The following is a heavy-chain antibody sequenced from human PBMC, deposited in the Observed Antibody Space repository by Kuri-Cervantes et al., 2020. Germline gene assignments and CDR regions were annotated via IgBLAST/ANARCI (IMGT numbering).Heavy chain of an antibody. J-gene: IGHJ6*02. CDR1: GFTVSSNY. V-gene: IGHV3-11*01. Sequence: GESLKISCAASGFTVSSNYMSWVRQAPGKGLEWVSYISSSGSTIYYADSVKGRFTISRDNAKNSLYLQMNSLRAEDTAVYYCARAYYGSGSYYKGYGMDVWGQGTTVTVSS. CDR3: ARAYYGSGSYYKGYGMDV. CDR2: ISSSGSTI. D-gene: IGHD3-10*01.